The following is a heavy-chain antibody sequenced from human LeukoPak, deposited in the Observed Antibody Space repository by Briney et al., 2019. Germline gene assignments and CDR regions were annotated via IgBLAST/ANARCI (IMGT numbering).Heavy chain of an antibody. Sequence: EGSLRLSCAASGFTFSNYWMRWVRQAPGKGLEWVANIKEDGSEQHYEDSVKGRFTISRDNAKNSLYLQMNSLRAEDTAVYYCARERIATASAGDYWGQGTLVTVSS. D-gene: IGHD6-13*01. CDR1: GFTFSNYW. V-gene: IGHV3-7*01. CDR3: ARERIATASAGDY. CDR2: IKEDGSEQ. J-gene: IGHJ4*02.